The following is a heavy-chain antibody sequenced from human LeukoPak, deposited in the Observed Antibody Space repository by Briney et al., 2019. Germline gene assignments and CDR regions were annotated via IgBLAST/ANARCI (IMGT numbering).Heavy chain of an antibody. D-gene: IGHD5-12*01. CDR1: GYTFTGYY. CDR3: ARDLSGYDLYFGY. CDR2: INPNSGGT. Sequence: ASVKVSCKASGYTFTGYYMHWVRQAPGQGLEWMGWINPNSGGTNYAQKFQGRVTMTRDTSISTAYMELSRLRSDDTAVYYCARDLSGYDLYFGYWGQGTLVTVSS. J-gene: IGHJ4*02. V-gene: IGHV1-2*02.